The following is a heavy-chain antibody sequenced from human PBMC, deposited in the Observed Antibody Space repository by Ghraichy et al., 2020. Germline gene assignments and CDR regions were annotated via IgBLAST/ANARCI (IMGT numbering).Heavy chain of an antibody. CDR3: SRVWESTWTPDFDY. CDR2: ISSDGSRT. D-gene: IGHD3-16*01. J-gene: IGHJ4*02. V-gene: IGHV3-74*01. CDR1: GFNFNTYW. Sequence: GESLKLSCAASGFNFNTYWMHWVRQAPGKGLVWVSRISSDGSRTNYADSVKGRFTISRDNAKNTLYLQMNSLRADDTAVYYCSRVWESTWTPDFDYWGQGTLVTVSS.